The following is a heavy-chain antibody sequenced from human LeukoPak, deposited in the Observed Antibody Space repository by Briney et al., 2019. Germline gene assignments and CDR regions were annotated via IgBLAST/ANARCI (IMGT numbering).Heavy chain of an antibody. CDR2: ISSSSSYI. V-gene: IGHV3-21*01. CDR3: AREAKRVTTVDY. CDR1: GFTFSSYS. J-gene: IGHJ4*02. Sequence: GGSLRLSCAGSGFTFSSYSMNWVRQAPGKGLEWVSSISSSSSYIYYADSVKGRFTISRDNAKNSLYLQMNSLRAEDTAVYYCAREAKRVTTVDYWGQGTLVTVSS. D-gene: IGHD4-17*01.